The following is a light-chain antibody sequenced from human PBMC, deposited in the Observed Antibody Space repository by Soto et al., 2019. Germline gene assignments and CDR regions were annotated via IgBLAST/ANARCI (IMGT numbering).Light chain of an antibody. CDR2: AAS. CDR3: QQTYSIPWT. Sequence: DIQMTQSPSSLSASVGDRVTITCRASQSVTNYLNWYQQKPGTSPKVLIYAASNLHSEVPSRFRDSRSGTDFTLIISALQPEDFATYYCQQTYSIPWTFDHGTKVEMK. J-gene: IGKJ1*01. CDR1: QSVTNY. V-gene: IGKV1-39*01.